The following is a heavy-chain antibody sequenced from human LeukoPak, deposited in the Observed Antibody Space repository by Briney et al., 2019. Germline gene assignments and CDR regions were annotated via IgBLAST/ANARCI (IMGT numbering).Heavy chain of an antibody. J-gene: IGHJ4*02. D-gene: IGHD1-1*01. CDR3: AKRVGRTGTTDFDY. V-gene: IGHV5-51*01. Sequence: GAPLRISCKGSVYSFTRYLRGWGRQMPGTGLEWMGSIDPGVSNTRYSPSFQGQVTISAYKSISPPYLQWRRLKAPVTALFYRAKRVGRTGTTDFDYWGQGTLVTVSS. CDR2: IDPGVSNT. CDR1: VYSFTRYL.